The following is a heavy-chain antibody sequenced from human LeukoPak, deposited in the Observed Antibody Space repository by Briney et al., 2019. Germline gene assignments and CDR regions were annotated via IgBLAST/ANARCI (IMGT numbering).Heavy chain of an antibody. J-gene: IGHJ4*02. D-gene: IGHD3-3*01. Sequence: AGGSLRLSCAASGFTFGDYTMHWFRQPPGRGLQWVSLITGDGGTTSYAGSVKGRFTISRDNSKNSLCLHMNSLRNEDTALYYCTKGHFGAGHYWGQGTLVTVSS. CDR3: TKGHFGAGHY. CDR2: ITGDGGTT. V-gene: IGHV3-43*02. CDR1: GFTFGDYT.